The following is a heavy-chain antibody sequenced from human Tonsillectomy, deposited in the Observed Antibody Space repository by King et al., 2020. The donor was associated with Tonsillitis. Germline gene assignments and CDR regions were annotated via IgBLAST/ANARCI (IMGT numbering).Heavy chain of an antibody. V-gene: IGHV3-7*01. Sequence: QLVQSGGGLVQPGGSLRLSCAASGFTFSSSWMNWVRQAPGKGLEWVANINPDGSEKNYVDSVKGRFTISRDNAKNSLYLQMNSLRAEDTAVFYCVRRGGSGWPFGSWGQGTLVTVSS. CDR3: VRRGGSGWPFGS. D-gene: IGHD6-19*01. CDR1: GFTFSSSW. J-gene: IGHJ4*02. CDR2: INPDGSEK.